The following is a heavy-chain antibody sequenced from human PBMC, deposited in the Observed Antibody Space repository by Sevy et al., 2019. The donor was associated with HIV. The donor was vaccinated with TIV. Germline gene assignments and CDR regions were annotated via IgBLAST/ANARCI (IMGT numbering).Heavy chain of an antibody. V-gene: IGHV1-2*02. CDR2: MNPKSGET. J-gene: IGHJ3*02. CDR3: AKDREWFGGYFDI. CDR1: GYSITGNY. D-gene: IGHD3-10*01. Sequence: ASVKVSCKASGYSITGNYMHWVRQAPGQGLEWMGWMNPKSGETKHAQKFQGRVTMTRDTSTSTAYMELISLRSDDTAVYYCAKDREWFGGYFDIWGQGTMITVSS.